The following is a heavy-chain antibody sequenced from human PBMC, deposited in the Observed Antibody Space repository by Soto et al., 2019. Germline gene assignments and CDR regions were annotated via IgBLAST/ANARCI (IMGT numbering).Heavy chain of an antibody. V-gene: IGHV4-59*01. CDR1: GGSISSYY. Sequence: PSETLSLTCTVSGGSISSYYWSWIRQPPGKGLEWIGYIYYSGSTNYNPSLKSRVTISVDTSKNQFSLKLSSVTAADTAVYYCARYDFWSGYKFDYWGQGTLVTVSS. D-gene: IGHD3-3*01. CDR3: ARYDFWSGYKFDY. J-gene: IGHJ4*02. CDR2: IYYSGST.